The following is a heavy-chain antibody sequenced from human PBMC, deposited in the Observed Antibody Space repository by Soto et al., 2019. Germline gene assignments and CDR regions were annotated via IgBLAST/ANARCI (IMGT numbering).Heavy chain of an antibody. CDR2: IDPSYSQT. CDR3: ARQIYASDTCPNFQYYFDS. D-gene: IGHD2-2*01. CDR1: GYSFAGYW. V-gene: IGHV5-10-1*01. Sequence: GGSLKISCKGSGYSFAGYWITCVRQKPGKGLEWMGRIDPSYSQTYYSHSFRGHVTISVTKSITTVFLQLSSLRAADTARYYCARQIYASDTCPNFQYYFDSWGQGTPVTVSS. J-gene: IGHJ4*02.